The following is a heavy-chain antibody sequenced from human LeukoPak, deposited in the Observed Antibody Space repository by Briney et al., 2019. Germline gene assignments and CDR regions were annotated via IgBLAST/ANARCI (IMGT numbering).Heavy chain of an antibody. CDR2: ISGSGGST. V-gene: IGHV3-23*01. CDR3: AKSSYVGVVPAAYFDY. D-gene: IGHD2-2*01. Sequence: GGSLRLSCAASGFTFSSYAMSWVRQAPGKGLEWVSAISGSGGSTYYADPVKGRLTISRDNSKNTLYLKMNSLRAEDTAVYYCAKSSYVGVVPAAYFDYWGQGTLVTVSS. CDR1: GFTFSSYA. J-gene: IGHJ4*02.